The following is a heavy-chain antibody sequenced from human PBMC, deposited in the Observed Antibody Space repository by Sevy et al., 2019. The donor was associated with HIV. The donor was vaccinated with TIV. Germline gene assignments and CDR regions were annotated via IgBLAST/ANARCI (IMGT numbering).Heavy chain of an antibody. CDR1: GGSFSGYY. J-gene: IGHJ5*02. CDR2: INHSGST. D-gene: IGHD2-15*01. Sequence: SETLSLTCAVYGGSFSGYYWSWIRQPPGKGLEWIGEINHSGSTNYNPTLKSRVTISVDTSKNQFSLKLSSVTAADTAVYYCARGLGGRDIVVVVAATPLWFDPWGQGTLVTVSS. CDR3: ARGLGGRDIVVVVAATPLWFDP. V-gene: IGHV4-34*01.